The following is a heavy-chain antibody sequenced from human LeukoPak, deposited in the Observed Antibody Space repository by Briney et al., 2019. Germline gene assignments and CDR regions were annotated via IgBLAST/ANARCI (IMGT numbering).Heavy chain of an antibody. J-gene: IGHJ4*02. V-gene: IGHV1-18*01. CDR1: GYIFTSYG. D-gene: IGHD4-17*01. CDR3: ARDQDYGDYEAYDY. CDR2: ISAYNGNT. Sequence: ASVKVSCKASGYIFTSYGITWVRQAPGQGLEWMGWISAYNGNTNYAQKLQGRVIMTTDTSTSTVYMELRSLRSDDTAVYYCARDQDYGDYEAYDYWGQGTLVTVSS.